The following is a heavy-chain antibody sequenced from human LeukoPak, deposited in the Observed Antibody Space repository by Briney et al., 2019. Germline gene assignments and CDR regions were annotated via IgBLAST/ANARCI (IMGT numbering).Heavy chain of an antibody. Sequence: NPSETLSLTCAVYGGSFSGYYWSWLRQPPGKGLEWIGSIYYSGSTYYNPSLKSRVTISVDTSKNQFSLKLSSVTAADTAVYYCAKGYYYMDVWGKGTTVTVSS. CDR2: IYYSGST. CDR3: AKGYYYMDV. J-gene: IGHJ6*03. CDR1: GGSFSGYY. V-gene: IGHV4-34*01.